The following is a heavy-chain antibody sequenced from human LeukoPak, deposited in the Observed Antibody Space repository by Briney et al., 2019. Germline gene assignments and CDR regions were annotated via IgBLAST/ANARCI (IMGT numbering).Heavy chain of an antibody. CDR3: AKDMEADILTGSHDAFDI. CDR2: ISWNSGSI. D-gene: IGHD3-9*01. CDR1: GFTFDDYA. Sequence: GGSLRLSYAASGFTFDDYAMHWVRQAPGKGLEWVSGISWNSGSIGYADSVKGRFTISRDNAKNSLYLQMNSLRAEDTALYYCAKDMEADILTGSHDAFDIWGQGTMVTVSS. J-gene: IGHJ3*02. V-gene: IGHV3-9*01.